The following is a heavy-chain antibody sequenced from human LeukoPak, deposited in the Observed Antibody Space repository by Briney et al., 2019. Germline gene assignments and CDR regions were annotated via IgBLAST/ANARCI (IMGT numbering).Heavy chain of an antibody. Sequence: SETLSLTCAVYGGSFSGYYWNWIRQPPGKGLEWIGEINHSGSTNYNASLKSRVTISVDTSKSQFSLRLSSVTAADTAVYYCARGAYYYGSGKIFDYWGQGTLVTVSS. D-gene: IGHD3-10*01. CDR3: ARGAYYYGSGKIFDY. J-gene: IGHJ4*02. CDR2: INHSGST. V-gene: IGHV4-34*01. CDR1: GGSFSGYY.